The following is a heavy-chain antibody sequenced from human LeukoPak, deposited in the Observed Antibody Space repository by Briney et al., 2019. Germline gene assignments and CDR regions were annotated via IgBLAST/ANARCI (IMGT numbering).Heavy chain of an antibody. Sequence: PGGSLRLSCAASGITFSRYGMNWVRQAPGKGLEWVSYISSSGGTIYYADSVKGRFTISRDNAKNSLYLQMNSLRAEDTAVYYCAELGITMIGGVWGKGTTVTISS. CDR1: GITFSRYG. J-gene: IGHJ6*04. CDR3: AELGITMIGGV. V-gene: IGHV3-48*03. CDR2: ISSSGGTI. D-gene: IGHD3-10*02.